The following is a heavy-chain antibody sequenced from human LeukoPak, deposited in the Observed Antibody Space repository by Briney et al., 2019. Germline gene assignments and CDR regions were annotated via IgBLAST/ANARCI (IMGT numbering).Heavy chain of an antibody. CDR3: AKDALEYYYGSGSEFDY. CDR2: ISGSGGST. Sequence: PGGSLRLSCAASGFTFSSYAMSWVRQAPGKGLEWVSAISGSGGSTYYADSVKGRFTISRDNSKNTLYLQMNSLRAEDTAVYYCAKDALEYYYGSGSEFDYWGQGTLATVSS. CDR1: GFTFSSYA. V-gene: IGHV3-23*01. J-gene: IGHJ4*02. D-gene: IGHD3-10*01.